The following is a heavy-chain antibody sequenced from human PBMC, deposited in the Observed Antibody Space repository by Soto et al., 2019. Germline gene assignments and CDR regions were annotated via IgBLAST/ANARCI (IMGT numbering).Heavy chain of an antibody. CDR1: GYTFTSYD. CDR3: ARSSDFWRAFYGMDV. V-gene: IGHV1-8*01. CDR2: MNPNSGNT. D-gene: IGHD3-3*01. Sequence: ASVKVSCKASGYTFTSYDINWVRQATGQGLEWMGWMNPNSGNTGYAQKFQGRVTMTRNTSISTAYMELSSLRSEDTAVYYCARSSDFWRAFYGMDVWGQGTTVIVSS. J-gene: IGHJ6*01.